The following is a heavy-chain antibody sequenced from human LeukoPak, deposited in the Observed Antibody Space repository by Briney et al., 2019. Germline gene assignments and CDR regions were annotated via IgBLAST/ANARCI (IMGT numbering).Heavy chain of an antibody. Sequence: SETLSLTCAVSGGSVSSGGYSWSWIRQPPGKGLEWIGYMYHSGSTYYNPSLKSRVTISVDRSKNQFSLKLSSVTAADTAVYYCARVFYYDSSGYYSDLYFDYWGQGTLVTVSS. CDR3: ARVFYYDSSGYYSDLYFDY. CDR2: MYHSGST. J-gene: IGHJ4*02. V-gene: IGHV4-30-2*01. D-gene: IGHD3-22*01. CDR1: GGSVSSGGYS.